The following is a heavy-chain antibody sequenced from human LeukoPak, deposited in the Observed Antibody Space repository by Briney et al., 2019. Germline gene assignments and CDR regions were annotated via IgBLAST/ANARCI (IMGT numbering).Heavy chain of an antibody. CDR1: GVSFSGYY. D-gene: IGHD5-24*01. CDR3: ARGGWVDY. CDR2: INHSGST. Sequence: SSETLSLTCAVYGVSFSGYYWSWIRQPPGKGLEWIGEINHSGSTNYNPSLRSRVTISVDTSKNQFSLKLSSVTAADTAVYYCARGGWVDYWGQGTLVTVSS. V-gene: IGHV4-34*01. J-gene: IGHJ4*02.